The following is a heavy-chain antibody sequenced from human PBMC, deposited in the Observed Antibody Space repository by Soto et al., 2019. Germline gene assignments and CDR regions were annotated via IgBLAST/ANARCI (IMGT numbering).Heavy chain of an antibody. CDR3: ARDLKLRLGELSLSGYYYGMDV. J-gene: IGHJ6*02. Sequence: QVQLQESGPGLVKPSQTLSLTCTVSGGSISSGGYYWSWIRQHPGKGLEWIGYIYYSGSTYYNPSLKSRVTISVDTSKNPFSLKLSSVTAADTAVYYCARDLKLRLGELSLSGYYYGMDVWGQGTTVTVSS. CDR1: GGSISSGGYY. D-gene: IGHD3-16*02. V-gene: IGHV4-31*03. CDR2: IYYSGST.